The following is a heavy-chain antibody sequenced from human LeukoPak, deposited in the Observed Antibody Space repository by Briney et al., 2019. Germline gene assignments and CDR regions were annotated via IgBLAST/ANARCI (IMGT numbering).Heavy chain of an antibody. CDR1: GFTLSSYA. Sequence: PGGSLRLSCAASGFTLSSYAMSWVRQAPGKGLEWVAFIRYDGSNKYYADSVKGRFTISRDNSKNTLYLQMNSLRAEDTAVYYCAKDRGYSSSWYSGSDAFDIWGQGTMVTVSS. J-gene: IGHJ3*02. CDR3: AKDRGYSSSWYSGSDAFDI. D-gene: IGHD6-13*01. V-gene: IGHV3-30*02. CDR2: IRYDGSNK.